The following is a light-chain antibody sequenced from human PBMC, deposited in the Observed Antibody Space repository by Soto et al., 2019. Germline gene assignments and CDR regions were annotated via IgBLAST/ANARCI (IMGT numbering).Light chain of an antibody. CDR1: QRVSGN. CDR3: QQYNNWPPIT. V-gene: IGKV3-15*01. Sequence: IVLTQSPATLSVSPGERATLFCRASQRVSGNLAWYQQIPGQAPRLLFYEASTRATGIPARFSASGSGTEFTLTITSLQSEDFAVYYCQQYNNWPPITFGQGTRLEVK. J-gene: IGKJ5*01. CDR2: EAS.